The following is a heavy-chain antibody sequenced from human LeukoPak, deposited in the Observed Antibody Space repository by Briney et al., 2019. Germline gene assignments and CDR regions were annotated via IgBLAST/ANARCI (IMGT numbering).Heavy chain of an antibody. J-gene: IGHJ4*02. CDR1: GFTFTNYW. V-gene: IGHV3-74*01. CDR3: ARGQMKTRHDY. CDR2: MNSDGTSI. Sequence: GGSLRLSCVVSGFTFTNYWMQWVRQVPGKGLVWVARMNSDGTSIIHADSVKGRFTISRDNSKNTLYLQMNSLRAEDTAVYYCARGQMKTRHDYWGQGTLVTVSS.